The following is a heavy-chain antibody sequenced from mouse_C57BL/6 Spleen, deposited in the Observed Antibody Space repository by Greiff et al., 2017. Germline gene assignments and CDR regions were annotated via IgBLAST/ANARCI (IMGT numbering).Heavy chain of an antibody. Sequence: VQLLESGAELVKPGASVKLSCKASGYTFTEYSIHWVKQRPGQGLEWIGWFYPGSGSIKYNEKFKDKATLTADKSSSTVYMELIRLTSEDAAVYVCARHEYDYDGFDYWGQGTTLTGSS. J-gene: IGHJ2*01. CDR1: GYTFTEYS. V-gene: IGHV1-62-2*01. CDR3: ARHEYDYDGFDY. D-gene: IGHD2-4*01. CDR2: FYPGSGSI.